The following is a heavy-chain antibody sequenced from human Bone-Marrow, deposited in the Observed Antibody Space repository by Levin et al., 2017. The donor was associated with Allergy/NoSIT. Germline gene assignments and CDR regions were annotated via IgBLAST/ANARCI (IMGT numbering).Heavy chain of an antibody. J-gene: IGHJ5*02. V-gene: IGHV4-34*01. D-gene: IGHD3-10*01. Sequence: SQTLSLTCAVYGGSFSGYYWSWIRQPPGKGLEWIGEINHSGSTNYNSSLKSRVTISVDTTKNQFSLKLSSVTAADTAVYYCARVRSTMVRGRGWFDPWGQGTLVTVSS. CDR2: INHSGST. CDR3: ARVRSTMVRGRGWFDP. CDR1: GGSFSGYY.